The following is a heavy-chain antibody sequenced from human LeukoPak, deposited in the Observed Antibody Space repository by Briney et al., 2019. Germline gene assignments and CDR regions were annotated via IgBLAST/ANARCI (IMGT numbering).Heavy chain of an antibody. CDR2: IYYSGST. D-gene: IGHD5-12*01. CDR1: GGSISSSSYY. Sequence: PSETLSLTCTVSGGSISSSSYYWGWIRQPPGEGLEWIGSIYYSGSTYYNPSLKSRVTISVDTSKNQFSLKLSSVTAADTAVYYCARGRGYSGYGLLGYYYMDVWGKGTTVTVSS. V-gene: IGHV4-39*01. CDR3: ARGRGYSGYGLLGYYYMDV. J-gene: IGHJ6*03.